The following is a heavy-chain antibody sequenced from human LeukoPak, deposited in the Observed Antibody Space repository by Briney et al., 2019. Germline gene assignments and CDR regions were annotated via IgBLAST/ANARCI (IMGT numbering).Heavy chain of an antibody. CDR2: IYYSGST. Sequence: SETLSLTCTVSGGSISSGGYYWSWIRQHPGKGLEWIGYIYYSGSTYYNPSLKSRVTISVDTSKNQFSLKLTSVTAADTAIYYCARGNEYTWWQWSQGTLVTVSS. CDR1: GGSISSGGYY. D-gene: IGHD2-15*01. CDR3: ARGNEYTWWQ. J-gene: IGHJ4*01. V-gene: IGHV4-31*03.